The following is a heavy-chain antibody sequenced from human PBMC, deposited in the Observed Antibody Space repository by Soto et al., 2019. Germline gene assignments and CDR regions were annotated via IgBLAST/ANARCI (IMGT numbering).Heavy chain of an antibody. CDR1: GGTFSSYT. CDR3: ARGPGGPDGPGDY. CDR2: INAGNGNT. Sequence: ASVKVSCKASGGTFSSYTISWVRQAPGQRLEWMGWINAGNGNTKYSQKFQGRVTITRDTSASTAYMELSSLRSEDTAVYYCARGPGGPDGPGDYWGQGTLVTVSS. D-gene: IGHD2-15*01. V-gene: IGHV1-3*01. J-gene: IGHJ4*02.